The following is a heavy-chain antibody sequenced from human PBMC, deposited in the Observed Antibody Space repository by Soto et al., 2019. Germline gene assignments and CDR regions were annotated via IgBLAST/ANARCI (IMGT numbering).Heavy chain of an antibody. CDR1: GGSISSSRYY. J-gene: IGHJ5*02. CDR2: IYYSGST. CDR3: ARQGGVEYSSSPRWFDP. Sequence: QLQLQESGPGLVKPSETLSLTCTVSGGSISSSRYYWGWIRQPPGKGLEWIGSIYYSGSTYYNPSLKSRVTISVDTSKNQFSLKLSSVTAADTAVYYCARQGGVEYSSSPRWFDPWGQGTLVTVSS. D-gene: IGHD6-6*01. V-gene: IGHV4-39*01.